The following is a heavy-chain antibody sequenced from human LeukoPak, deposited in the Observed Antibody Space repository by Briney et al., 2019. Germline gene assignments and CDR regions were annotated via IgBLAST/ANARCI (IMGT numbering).Heavy chain of an antibody. J-gene: IGHJ4*02. CDR2: IYHSGST. D-gene: IGHD5-24*01. V-gene: IGHV4-30-2*01. CDR3: ARGDGYNWAFDY. Sequence: SETLSLTCAVSGGSISSGGYSWSWIRQPPGKGLEWIGYIYHSGSTYYNPSLKSRVTISVDRSKSQFSLKLSSVTAADTAVYYCARGDGYNWAFDYWGQGTLVTVSS. CDR1: GGSISSGGYS.